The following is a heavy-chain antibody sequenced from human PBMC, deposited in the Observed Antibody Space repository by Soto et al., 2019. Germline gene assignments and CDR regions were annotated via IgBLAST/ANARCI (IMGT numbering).Heavy chain of an antibody. CDR3: ARDTYYGSGSPYYYYFGMDV. D-gene: IGHD3-10*01. CDR1: GGSISSYY. J-gene: IGHJ6*02. V-gene: IGHV4-59*01. Sequence: SETLSLTCTVSGGSISSYYWSWIRQPPGKGLEWIGYIYYSGSTNYNPSLKSRVTISVDTSKNQFSLKLSSVTAADTAVYYCARDTYYGSGSPYYYYFGMDVWRQGTRAAVSS. CDR2: IYYSGST.